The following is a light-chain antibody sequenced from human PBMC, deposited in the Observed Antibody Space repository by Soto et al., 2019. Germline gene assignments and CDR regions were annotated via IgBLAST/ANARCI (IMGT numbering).Light chain of an antibody. Sequence: EIVLTQSPGTLSLSPGERATLSCRACQYVSTSYFAWYQQRSGQAPRLLIYDTSTRATGTPDRFSGSGSGTDFTLTIDGLEPEDFAAYFCQQTGDSVWTLGQGTSVEVK. CDR3: QQTGDSVWT. CDR1: QYVSTSY. V-gene: IGKV3-20*01. CDR2: DTS. J-gene: IGKJ1*01.